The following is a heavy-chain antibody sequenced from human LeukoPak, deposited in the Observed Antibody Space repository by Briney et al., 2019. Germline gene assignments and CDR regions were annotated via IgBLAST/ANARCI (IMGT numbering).Heavy chain of an antibody. J-gene: IGHJ6*03. CDR1: GFTFSSYW. CDR2: IKQDGSEK. V-gene: IGHV3-7*03. CDR3: AREGPSGSSSYMDV. D-gene: IGHD3-10*01. Sequence: PGGSLRLSCAASGFTFSSYWMSWVRQAPGKGLEWVANIKQDGSEKYYVDSVKGRFTISRDNAKNSLYLQMNSLRAEDTAVYYCAREGPSGSSSYMDVWGKGTTVTISS.